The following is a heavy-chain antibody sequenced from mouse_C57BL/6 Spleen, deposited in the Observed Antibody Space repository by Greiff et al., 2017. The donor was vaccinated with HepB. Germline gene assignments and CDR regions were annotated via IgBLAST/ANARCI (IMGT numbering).Heavy chain of an antibody. CDR3: ARHGDGYSRYYYAMDY. J-gene: IGHJ4*01. Sequence: EVHLVESGGDLVKPGGSLKLSCAASGFTFSSYGMSWVRQTPDKRLEWVATISSGGSYTYYPDSVKGRFTISRDNAKNTLYLQMSSLKSEDTAMYYCARHGDGYSRYYYAMDYWGQGTSVTVSS. D-gene: IGHD2-3*01. CDR2: ISSGGSYT. V-gene: IGHV5-6*01. CDR1: GFTFSSYG.